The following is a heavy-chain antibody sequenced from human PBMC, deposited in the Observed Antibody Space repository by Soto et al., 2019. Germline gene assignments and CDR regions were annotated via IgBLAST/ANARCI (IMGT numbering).Heavy chain of an antibody. V-gene: IGHV1-8*01. CDR2: MNPNSGNT. J-gene: IGHJ6*03. CDR3: ARCREIRYFDWLVTGYYYYMDV. Sequence: GASVKVSCKASGYTFTSYDINWVRQATGQGLEWMGWMNPNSGNTGYAQKFQGRVTMTRNTSISTAYMELSSLRSEDTAVYYCARCREIRYFDWLVTGYYYYMDVWGKGTTVTVSS. CDR1: GYTFTSYD. D-gene: IGHD3-9*01.